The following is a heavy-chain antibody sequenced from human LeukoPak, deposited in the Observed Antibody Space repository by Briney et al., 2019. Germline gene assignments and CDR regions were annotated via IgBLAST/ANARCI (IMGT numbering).Heavy chain of an antibody. J-gene: IGHJ5*02. Sequence: GESLKISCKGSGYSFTSYWIGWVRQMPGKGLEWMGIIYPGDSDTRYSPSFQGQVTISADKSISTAYLQWSSLKASDTAMYYCARHQYYYDSSGVGLDPWGQGTLVTVSS. V-gene: IGHV5-51*01. D-gene: IGHD3-22*01. CDR3: ARHQYYYDSSGVGLDP. CDR1: GYSFTSYW. CDR2: IYPGDSDT.